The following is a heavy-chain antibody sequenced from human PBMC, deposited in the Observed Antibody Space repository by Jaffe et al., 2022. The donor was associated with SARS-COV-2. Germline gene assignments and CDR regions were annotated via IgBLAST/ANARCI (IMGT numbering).Heavy chain of an antibody. CDR1: GFTFSTYA. CDR2: ISYDGNDK. V-gene: IGHV3-30*04. J-gene: IGHJ3*02. CDR3: ARDGIAAARSAFDI. D-gene: IGHD6-13*01. Sequence: QVQLVESGGGVVQPGRSLRLSCAASGFTFSTYAMHWVRQAPGKGLEWVARISYDGNDKDYADSVKGRFTISRDNSKNTLFLQMNSLRAEDTAVFYCARDGIAAARSAFDIWGQGTMVTVS.